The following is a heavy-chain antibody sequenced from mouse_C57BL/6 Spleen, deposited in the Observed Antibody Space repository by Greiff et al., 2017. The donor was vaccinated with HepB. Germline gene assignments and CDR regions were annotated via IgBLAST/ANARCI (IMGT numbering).Heavy chain of an antibody. CDR1: GFSLTSYG. CDR2: IWSGGST. V-gene: IGHV2-2*01. CDR3: ARNYGSSPYWYFDV. D-gene: IGHD1-1*01. Sequence: VKLMESGPGLVQPSQSLSITCTVSGFSLTSYGVHWVRQSPGKGLEWLGVIWSGGSTDYNAAFISRLSISKDNSKSQVFFKMNSLQADDTAIYYCARNYGSSPYWYFDVWGTGTTVTVSS. J-gene: IGHJ1*03.